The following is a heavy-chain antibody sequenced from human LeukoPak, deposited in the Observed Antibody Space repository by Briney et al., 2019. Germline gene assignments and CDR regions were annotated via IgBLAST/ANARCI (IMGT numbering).Heavy chain of an antibody. CDR3: AKDSIQEWLVYYFDY. CDR1: GFAFGSEA. J-gene: IGHJ4*02. D-gene: IGHD3-3*01. CDR2: ISPGGGTT. Sequence: GGSLRLSCAVSGFAFGSEAMSWVRQSPARGLEWVASISPGGGTTYYADYVKGRFTISRDNSKNSLFVQMNSLRAEDTAVYFCAKDSIQEWLVYYFDYWGQGTLVTVSS. V-gene: IGHV3-23*01.